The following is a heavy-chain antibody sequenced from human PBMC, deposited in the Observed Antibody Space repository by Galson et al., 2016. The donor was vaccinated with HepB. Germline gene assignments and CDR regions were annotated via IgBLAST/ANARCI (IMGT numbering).Heavy chain of an antibody. CDR2: ISSTSEFL. CDR1: GLTFSSYT. Sequence: SLRLSCAASGLTFSSYTLRWVRQAPGKGPEWVSLISSTSEFLFYADSVTGRFTISRDNAKNSVYLQMNRLRAEDTAVYYCSIIWGDGYNILDHWGQGTLVTVSA. D-gene: IGHD5-24*01. V-gene: IGHV3-21*01. CDR3: SIIWGDGYNILDH. J-gene: IGHJ4*02.